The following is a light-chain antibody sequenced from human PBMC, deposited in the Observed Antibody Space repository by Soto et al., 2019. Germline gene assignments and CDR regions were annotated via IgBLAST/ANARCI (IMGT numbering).Light chain of an antibody. CDR3: QQYGSSPYT. J-gene: IGKJ2*01. Sequence: EIVLTQSPGTLSLSPGERATLSCRASQSVSLNYLAWYQQKPGQTPRLLMYGASSRATGNPDRFSAGGSGTDFTLTITRLEPEDFAVYYCQQYGSSPYTFGQGTKLEIK. CDR2: GAS. V-gene: IGKV3-20*01. CDR1: QSVSLNY.